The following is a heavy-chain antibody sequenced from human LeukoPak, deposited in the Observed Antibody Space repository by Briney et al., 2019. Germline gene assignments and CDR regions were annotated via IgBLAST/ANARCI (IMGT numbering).Heavy chain of an antibody. J-gene: IGHJ4*02. CDR2: ITLNGETT. CDR3: AKERERVIDY. D-gene: IGHD1-26*01. Sequence: GGSLRLSCAASGFNFNDYTMHWVRQAPGKGLEWVSLITLNGETTFSADSVKGRFTISRDNSKNYVFLQMNGLRTEDTAFYYCAKERERVIDYWGQGALVTVSS. V-gene: IGHV3-43*01. CDR1: GFNFNDYT.